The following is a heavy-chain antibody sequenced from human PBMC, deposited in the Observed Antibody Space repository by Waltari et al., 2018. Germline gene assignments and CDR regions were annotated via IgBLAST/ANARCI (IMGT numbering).Heavy chain of an antibody. CDR3: ARDLLTTGDYFDY. V-gene: IGHV3-30-3*01. Sequence: QVQLVESGGGVVQPGRSLRLSCAASGFTFSSYAMPWVRQAPGKGLEWVAVISYDGSNKYYADSVKGRFTISRDNSKNTLYLQMNSLRAEDTAVYYCARDLLTTGDYFDYWGQGTLVTVSS. CDR2: ISYDGSNK. J-gene: IGHJ4*02. CDR1: GFTFSSYA. D-gene: IGHD4-17*01.